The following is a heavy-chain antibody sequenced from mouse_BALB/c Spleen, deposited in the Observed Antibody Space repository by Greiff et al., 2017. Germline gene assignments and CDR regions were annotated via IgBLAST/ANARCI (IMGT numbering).Heavy chain of an antibody. Sequence: QVQLQQSGPGLVQPSQCLSITCTVSGFSLTSYGVHWVRQSPGKGLEWLGVICSGGSTDYNAAFISRLSISKDNSKSQVFFKMNSLQANDTATYYSARMGVHDYFDYWGQGTTVTVSA. D-gene: IGHD5-1*01. CDR2: ICSGGST. CDR1: GFSLTSYG. CDR3: ARMGVHDYFDY. V-gene: IGHV2-2*02. J-gene: IGHJ2*01.